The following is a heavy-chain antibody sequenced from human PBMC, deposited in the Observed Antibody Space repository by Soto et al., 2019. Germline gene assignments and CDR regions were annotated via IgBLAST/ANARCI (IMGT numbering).Heavy chain of an antibody. CDR2: ISYDGSNK. J-gene: IGHJ6*02. Sequence: GGSLRLSCAASGFTFRSYGMHWVRQAPGKGLEWVAVISYDGSNKYYADSVKGRFTISRDNSKNTLYLQMNSLRAEDTAVYYCATYYYGSGSYLNQDVWGQGTTVTVSS. CDR1: GFTFRSYG. V-gene: IGHV3-30*03. CDR3: ATYYYGSGSYLNQDV. D-gene: IGHD3-10*01.